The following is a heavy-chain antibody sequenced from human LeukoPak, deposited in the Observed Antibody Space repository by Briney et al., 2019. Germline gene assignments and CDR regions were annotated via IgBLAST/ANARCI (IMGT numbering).Heavy chain of an antibody. D-gene: IGHD5-24*01. CDR1: GFTFSNYA. V-gene: IGHV3-23*01. J-gene: IGHJ5*02. Sequence: SGGSLRLSCGAAGFTFSNYAMNWVRQAPGKGLDWVSGISGSGGTTYYADSMKGRFTISRDNPKNTLYVQMNCLRVEDTAVYYCAKDQRATISTSNWFDPWGQGTLVTVSS. CDR3: AKDQRATISTSNWFDP. CDR2: ISGSGGTT.